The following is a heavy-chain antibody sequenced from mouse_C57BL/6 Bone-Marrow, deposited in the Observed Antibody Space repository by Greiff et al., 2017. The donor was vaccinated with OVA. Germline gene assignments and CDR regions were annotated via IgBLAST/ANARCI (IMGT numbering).Heavy chain of an antibody. J-gene: IGHJ1*03. Sequence: VMLVESGPGLVAPSQSLSITCTVSGFSLTSYGVDWVRQPPGKGLEWLGVIWGGGSTNYNSALMSRLSISKDNSKSQVFLKMNSLQTDDTAMYYCAKHCLAEYYDSDWYFDVWGTGTTVTVSS. D-gene: IGHD2-4*01. CDR2: IWGGGST. CDR1: GFSLTSYG. CDR3: AKHCLAEYYDSDWYFDV. V-gene: IGHV2-9*01.